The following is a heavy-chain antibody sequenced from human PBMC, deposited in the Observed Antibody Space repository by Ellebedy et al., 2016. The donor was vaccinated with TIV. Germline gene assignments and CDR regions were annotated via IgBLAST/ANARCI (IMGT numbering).Heavy chain of an antibody. D-gene: IGHD3-10*01. V-gene: IGHV3-23*01. CDR3: SKYRHGHGSFVFDS. CDR1: GFTFSNYV. J-gene: IGHJ4*02. CDR2: ISRLDDST. Sequence: GESLKISXSSSGFTFSNYVMSWVRQAPGQGLKWVSGISRLDDSTYYADCVKGQLNISRDNPKNTLYLQMSNLRGENTDVYSYSKYRHGHGSFVFDSWGQGTLVTVFS.